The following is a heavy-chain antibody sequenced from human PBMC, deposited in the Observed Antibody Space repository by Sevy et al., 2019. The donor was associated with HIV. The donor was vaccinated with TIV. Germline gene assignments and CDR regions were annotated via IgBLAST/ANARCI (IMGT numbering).Heavy chain of an antibody. D-gene: IGHD3-3*01. J-gene: IGHJ4*02. V-gene: IGHV3-23*01. CDR1: GFTFDSYA. CDR2: ISGSDYAT. Sequence: GGSLRLSCAASGFTFDSYAMHWVRQVAGKGLEWVSTISGSDYATYYAASVKGRSIISRDTSRNTLYLQMDSLRVEDSAVYFCAKDRVTVLGVVVTFDSWGQGTLVTVSS. CDR3: AKDRVTVLGVVVTFDS.